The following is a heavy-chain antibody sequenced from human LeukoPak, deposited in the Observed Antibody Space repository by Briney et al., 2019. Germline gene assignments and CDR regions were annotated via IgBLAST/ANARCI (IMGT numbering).Heavy chain of an antibody. V-gene: IGHV3-7*01. J-gene: IGHJ6*02. CDR3: ARDVVDSSWWHYYYGMDV. CDR2: IKQDGSEK. CDR1: GFTFSSYW. D-gene: IGHD6-13*01. Sequence: PGGSLRLSCAASGFTFSSYWMSWVRQAPGKGLEWVANIKQDGSEKYYVDSVKGRFTISRDNAKNSLYLQMNSLRAEDTAVYYCARDVVDSSWWHYYYGMDVWGQGTTVTVSS.